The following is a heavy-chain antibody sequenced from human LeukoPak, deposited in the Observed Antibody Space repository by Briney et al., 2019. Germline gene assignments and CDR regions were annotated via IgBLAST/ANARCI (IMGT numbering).Heavy chain of an antibody. CDR3: AKLENSYGDYPDY. CDR2: ISGSGGST. Sequence: GGSLRLSCSASGFTFSDYYMSWIRQAPGKGLEWVSAISGSGGSTYYADSVKGRFTISRDNSKNTLYLQMNSLRAEDTAVYYCAKLENSYGDYPDYWGQGTLVTVSS. CDR1: GFTFSDYY. V-gene: IGHV3-23*01. J-gene: IGHJ4*02. D-gene: IGHD4-17*01.